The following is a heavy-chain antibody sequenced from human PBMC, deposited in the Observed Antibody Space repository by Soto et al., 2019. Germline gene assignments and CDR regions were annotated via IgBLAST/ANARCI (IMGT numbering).Heavy chain of an antibody. CDR3: ARDPQWELRGPQRGPTDY. Sequence: ASVKVSCKASGYTFTSYGISWVRQAPGQGLEWMGWISAYNGNTNYAQKLQGRVTMTTDTSTSTAYMELRSLRSDDTAVYYCARDPQWELRGPQRGPTDYWGQGTLVTVSS. D-gene: IGHD1-26*01. V-gene: IGHV1-18*01. CDR1: GYTFTSYG. CDR2: ISAYNGNT. J-gene: IGHJ4*02.